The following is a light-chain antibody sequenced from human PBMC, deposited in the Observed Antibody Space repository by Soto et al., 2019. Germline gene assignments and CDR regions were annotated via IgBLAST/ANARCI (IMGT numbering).Light chain of an antibody. J-gene: IGKJ1*01. CDR1: QSVSSSY. CDR3: QQYGSSPRT. CDR2: GAS. Sequence: EIVLTQSPGTLSLSPGERATLSCRASQSVSSSYLAWYQRKPGQAPRLLIYGASSRATGIPDRFSGSGSGTDFTLTISRLEPEDFAVYYCQQYGSSPRTFGQGTKVHI. V-gene: IGKV3-20*01.